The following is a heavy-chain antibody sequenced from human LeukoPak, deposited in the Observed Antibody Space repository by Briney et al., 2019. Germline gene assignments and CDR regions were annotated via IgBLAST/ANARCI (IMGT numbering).Heavy chain of an antibody. V-gene: IGHV4-59*08. CDR3: ARNDGDI. J-gene: IGHJ3*02. D-gene: IGHD3-16*01. Sequence: NPSETLSLTCTVSGSSISSYYWSWIRQPPGKGLEWIGYIYYSGSTNYNPSLKSRITIAVDRSKNQFSLKLSSVTAADTAVYYCARNDGDIWGQGTMVTVSS. CDR2: IYYSGST. CDR1: GSSISSYY.